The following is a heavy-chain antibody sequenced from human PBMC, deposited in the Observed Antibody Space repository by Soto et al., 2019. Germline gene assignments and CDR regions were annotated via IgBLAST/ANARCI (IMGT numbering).Heavy chain of an antibody. CDR2: IIPVFGLV. D-gene: IGHD3-22*01. J-gene: IGHJ6*02. CDR1: GGTPSNSA. CDR3: AGGRIVVVGSRAYYGMDV. Sequence: QVHLLLQSGAEVKKPGSSVKVSCKASGGTPSNSAISWVRQAPGQGLEWMGGIIPVFGLVKYAQNFQGRVTITEDESTNAAYMELSSLRPEDTAVYYFAGGRIVVVGSRAYYGMDVWGQGTTVTVSS. V-gene: IGHV1-69*01.